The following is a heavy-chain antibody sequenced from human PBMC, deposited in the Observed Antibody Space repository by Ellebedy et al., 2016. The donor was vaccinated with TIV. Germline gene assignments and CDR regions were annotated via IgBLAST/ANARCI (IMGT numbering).Heavy chain of an antibody. Sequence: GESLKISCAASGFTFSSYAMHWVRQAPGKGLEWVAFISYEGSNKHYADSVRGRFTISRDNFKNTLFLRLNSLRPEDTAVFYCAKSPRPSTVTYFDHWGQGTLVTVSS. D-gene: IGHD4-17*01. J-gene: IGHJ4*02. CDR1: GFTFSSYA. V-gene: IGHV3-30*18. CDR2: ISYEGSNK. CDR3: AKSPRPSTVTYFDH.